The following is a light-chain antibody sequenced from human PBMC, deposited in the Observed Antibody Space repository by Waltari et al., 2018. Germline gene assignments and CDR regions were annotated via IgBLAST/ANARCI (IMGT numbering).Light chain of an antibody. CDR2: DVT. V-gene: IGLV2-11*01. J-gene: IGLJ2*01. CDR3: CSYAGSYTHVV. CDR1: SSDVGGSDY. Sequence: QSALTQPRSVSGSPGQSVTISCTGTSSDVGGSDYVSWYQHHPGKAPKLMICDVTKRPSGVPDRFSVSKSVNTASLTISGLQAEDEADYYCCSYAGSYTHVVFGGGTKLTVL.